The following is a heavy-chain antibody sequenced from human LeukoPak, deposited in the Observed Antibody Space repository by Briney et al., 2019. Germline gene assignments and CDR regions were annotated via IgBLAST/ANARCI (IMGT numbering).Heavy chain of an antibody. Sequence: SETLSLTCTVSGGSISSSSYYWGWIRQPPGKGLEWIGSIYYSGSTNYNPSLESRVTMSVDTSKNQLSLKLSSVTAADTAVYYCARDVVAAAGTWDYWGQGTLVTVSS. V-gene: IGHV4-39*07. CDR1: GGSISSSSYY. J-gene: IGHJ4*02. D-gene: IGHD6-13*01. CDR3: ARDVVAAAGTWDY. CDR2: IYYSGST.